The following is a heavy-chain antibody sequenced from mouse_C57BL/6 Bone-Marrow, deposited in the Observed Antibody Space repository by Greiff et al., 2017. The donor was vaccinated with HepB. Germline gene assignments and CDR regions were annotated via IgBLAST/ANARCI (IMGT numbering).Heavy chain of an antibody. CDR2: ISYSGST. J-gene: IGHJ1*03. Sequence: EVMLVESGPGLAKPSQTLSLTCSVTGYSITSDYWNWIRKFPGNKLEYMGYISYSGSTYYNPSLKSRISITRDTSKNQYYLQLNSVTTEDTATYYCARRHYYGSSPWYFDVWGTGTTVTVSS. D-gene: IGHD1-1*01. CDR3: ARRHYYGSSPWYFDV. CDR1: GYSITSDY. V-gene: IGHV3-8*01.